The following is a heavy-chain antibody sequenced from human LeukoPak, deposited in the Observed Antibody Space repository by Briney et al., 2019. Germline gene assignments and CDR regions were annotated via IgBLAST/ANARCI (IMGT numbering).Heavy chain of an antibody. J-gene: IGHJ6*02. CDR1: GFTFRSYA. Sequence: GGSLRLSCAASGFTFRSYAMHWVRQAPGKRPEWVANMNIDGSERYYADSVKGRFTISRDNARNSVFLQMSGLRVEDTAVYYCARVYDSPIYYYCGMDVWGQGTTVTVSS. D-gene: IGHD3-3*01. CDR3: ARVYDSPIYYYCGMDV. V-gene: IGHV3-7*04. CDR2: MNIDGSER.